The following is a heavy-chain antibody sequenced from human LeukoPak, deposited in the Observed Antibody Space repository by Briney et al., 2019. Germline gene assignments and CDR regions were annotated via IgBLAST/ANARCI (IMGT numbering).Heavy chain of an antibody. CDR2: IDYSGST. CDR1: GGSISSRSYY. J-gene: IGHJ1*01. CDR3: ARQFYESRSPHAKYFQQ. D-gene: IGHD3-22*01. V-gene: IGHV4-39*01. Sequence: SETLSLTCSVSGGSISSRSYYWGWIRQAPGRGLEWIANIDYSGSTYYSPSLKSRVTISVDTSKNQFSLKLNSVTAADTAVYYCARQFYESRSPHAKYFQQWGQGTLVTVSS.